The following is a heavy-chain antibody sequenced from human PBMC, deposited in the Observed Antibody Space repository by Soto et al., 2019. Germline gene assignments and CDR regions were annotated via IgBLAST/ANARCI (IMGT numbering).Heavy chain of an antibody. Sequence: SETLSLTCTVSDYSISSGYYWSWIRQPPGKGLEWIGYIYYSGSTNYNPSLKSRVTISVDASKNQFSLKLSSVTAADTAVYYCARGGYGPGYFDYWGQGTLVTVSS. J-gene: IGHJ4*02. D-gene: IGHD2-15*01. V-gene: IGHV4-61*01. CDR3: ARGGYGPGYFDY. CDR2: IYYSGST. CDR1: DYSISSGYY.